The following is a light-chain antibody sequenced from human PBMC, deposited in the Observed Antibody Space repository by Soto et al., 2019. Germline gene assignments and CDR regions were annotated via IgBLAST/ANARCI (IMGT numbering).Light chain of an antibody. CDR3: SSSTSSDTLL. CDR2: EVS. CDR1: SSDVGGYNY. J-gene: IGLJ2*01. V-gene: IGLV2-14*01. Sequence: QSALTQPASVSGSHGQSVTISCTGTSSDVGGYNYVSWYQQHPGKAPKLMIYEVSNRPSGVSNRFSGSKSGNTASLTISGLQAEDEADYYCSSSTSSDTLLFGGGTKVTVL.